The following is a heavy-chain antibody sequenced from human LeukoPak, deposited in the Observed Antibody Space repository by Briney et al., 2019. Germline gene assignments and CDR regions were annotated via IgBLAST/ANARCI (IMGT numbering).Heavy chain of an antibody. CDR2: IIPIFGTA. J-gene: IGHJ5*02. V-gene: IGHV1-69*13. CDR3: ARGGITMMPNNWFDP. CDR1: GYTFTGYY. D-gene: IGHD3-22*01. Sequence: ASVKVSCKASGYTFTGYYMHWVRQAPGQGLEWMGGIIPIFGTANYAQKFQGRVTITADESTSTAYMELSSLRSEDTAVYYCARGGITMMPNNWFDPWGQGTLVTVSS.